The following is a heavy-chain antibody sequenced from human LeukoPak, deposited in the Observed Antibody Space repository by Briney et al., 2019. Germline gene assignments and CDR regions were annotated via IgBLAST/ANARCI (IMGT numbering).Heavy chain of an antibody. CDR3: ARDRGYGIYYYYYMDV. V-gene: IGHV1-2*06. J-gene: IGHJ6*03. Sequence: ASVKVSCKDSGYTFTGDYMHWVGQAPGQGGEWMGRINPNSGGTNYAQKFQGRVTMTRDTSISTAYVELSRLRSDDTAVYYRARDRGYGIYYYYYMDVWGKGTTVTVSS. CDR1: GYTFTGDY. D-gene: IGHD5-18*01. CDR2: INPNSGGT.